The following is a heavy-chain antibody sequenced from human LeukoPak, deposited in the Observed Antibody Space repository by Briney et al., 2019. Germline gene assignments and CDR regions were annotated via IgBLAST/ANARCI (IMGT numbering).Heavy chain of an antibody. CDR3: ARVRGSYSTDY. CDR1: GFPFSDYY. Sequence: GGSLRLSCAASGFPFSDYYMSWIRQAPGQGLEWVSHISTTGNSIYYADSVKGRFTISRDNAKNSLYLQMNSLRAEDTAVYYCARVRGSYSTDYWGQGTLVTVSS. D-gene: IGHD1-26*01. J-gene: IGHJ4*02. V-gene: IGHV3-11*04. CDR2: ISTTGNSI.